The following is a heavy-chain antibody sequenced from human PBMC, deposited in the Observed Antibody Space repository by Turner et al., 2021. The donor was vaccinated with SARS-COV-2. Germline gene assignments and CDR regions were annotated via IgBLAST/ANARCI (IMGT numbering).Heavy chain of an antibody. V-gene: IGHV4-59*08. CDR1: GGSISSKS. D-gene: IGHD1-26*01. CDR2: FYKIGSI. CDR3: ARHQGSASGYDHGMNV. Sequence: QVHLQESGPGLVKPSETRSRTCTVSGGSISSKSWSWIRQSPGRGLEWIGYFYKIGSIDYNPTLRSRVTISVYTSKNQLSLNLISVTAADTAVYYCARHQGSASGYDHGMNVWGQGTAVIVSS. J-gene: IGHJ6*02.